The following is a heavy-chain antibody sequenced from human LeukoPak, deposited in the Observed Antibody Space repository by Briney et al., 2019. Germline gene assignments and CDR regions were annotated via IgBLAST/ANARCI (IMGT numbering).Heavy chain of an antibody. J-gene: IGHJ4*02. V-gene: IGHV3-11*01. CDR3: ARAGHNVPFDYDSSGYLFDY. CDR1: GFTFSDYY. Sequence: GGSLRLSCAASGFTFSDYYMSWIRQAPGKGLGWVSYISSSGSTIYYADSVKGRFTISRDNAKNSLYLQMNSLRAEDTAVYYCARAGHNVPFDYDSSGYLFDYWGQGTLVTVSS. D-gene: IGHD3-22*01. CDR2: ISSSGSTI.